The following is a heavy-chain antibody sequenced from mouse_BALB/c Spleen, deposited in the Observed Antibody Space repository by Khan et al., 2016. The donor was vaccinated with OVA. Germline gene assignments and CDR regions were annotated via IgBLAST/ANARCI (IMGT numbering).Heavy chain of an antibody. V-gene: IGHV9-3-1*01. D-gene: IGHD2-10*01. CDR2: INTYTGEP. CDR3: ARPPYFSYVIGY. CDR1: GYTFTNYG. Sequence: QIQLVQSGPELKKPGETVKISCKASGYTFTNYGMNWVKQAPGKGLKWMGWINTYTGEPTYAADFKGRFAFSLETSASTAYLQINNLKNEDTATYFCARPPYFSYVIGYWSQGTSVTVSS. J-gene: IGHJ4*01.